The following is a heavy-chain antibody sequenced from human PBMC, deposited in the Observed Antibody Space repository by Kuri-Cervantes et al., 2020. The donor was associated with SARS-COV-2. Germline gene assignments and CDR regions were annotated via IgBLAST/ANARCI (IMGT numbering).Heavy chain of an antibody. Sequence: GGSLRLSCTASGFTFGDYAMSWVRQAPGKGLEWVGFIRSKAYGGTTEYAASVKGRFTISRDDSKSIAYLQMNSLKTEDTVVYYCRVVVTASFFDYWGQGTLVTVSS. J-gene: IGHJ4*02. CDR1: GFTFGDYA. V-gene: IGHV3-49*04. D-gene: IGHD2-21*02. CDR2: IRSKAYGGTT. CDR3: RVVVTASFFDY.